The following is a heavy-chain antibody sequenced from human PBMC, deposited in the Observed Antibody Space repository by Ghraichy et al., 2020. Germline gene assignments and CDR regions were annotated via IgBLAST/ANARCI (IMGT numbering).Heavy chain of an antibody. CDR3: ARYDSGWYGYYYYGMDV. V-gene: IGHV3-7*01. J-gene: IGHJ6*02. CDR1: GFTFSSYW. Sequence: GSLRLSCAASGFTFSSYWMSWVRQAPGKGLEWVANIKQDGSEKYYVDSVKGRFTISRDNAKNSLYLQMNSLRAEDTAVYYCARYDSGWYGYYYYGMDVWGQGTTVTVSS. CDR2: IKQDGSEK. D-gene: IGHD6-19*01.